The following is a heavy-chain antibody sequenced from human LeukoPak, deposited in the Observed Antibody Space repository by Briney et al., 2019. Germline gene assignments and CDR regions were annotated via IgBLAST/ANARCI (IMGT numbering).Heavy chain of an antibody. D-gene: IGHD3-16*01. J-gene: IGHJ4*02. Sequence: PGGSLRLSCAAYGFTFSSYAMSWVRQAPGKGLEWVSAISGSGGSTYYADSVKGRFTISRDNSRNTLYLQMNSLRAEDTAVYYCAKDYDSVWGGVDYWGQGTLVTVSS. CDR3: AKDYDSVWGGVDY. CDR2: ISGSGGST. V-gene: IGHV3-23*01. CDR1: GFTFSSYA.